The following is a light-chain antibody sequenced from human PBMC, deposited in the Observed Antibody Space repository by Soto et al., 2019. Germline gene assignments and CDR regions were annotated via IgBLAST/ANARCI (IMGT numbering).Light chain of an antibody. CDR1: STNIGNNF. CDR2: DDT. CDR3: GAWDRGLGVVV. J-gene: IGLJ3*02. Sequence: QSVLTQPPSVSASPGQKITMSCSGSSTNIGNNFLAWYQQLPGTAPNLLIYDDTKRPYGIPGRFSASKSGTSATLGITGLQTGDEADYYCGAWDRGLGVVVFGGGTKLTVL. V-gene: IGLV1-51*01.